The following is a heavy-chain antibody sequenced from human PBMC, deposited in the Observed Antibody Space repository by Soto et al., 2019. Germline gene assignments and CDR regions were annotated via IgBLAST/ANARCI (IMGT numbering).Heavy chain of an antibody. J-gene: IGHJ5*02. V-gene: IGHV1-18*01. Sequence: ASVKVSCKASGYTFTSYGISWVRQAPGQGLEWMGWISAYNGSTSYAQKFQGRVTMTRDTSTSTVYMELSSLRSEDTAVYYCARDRRLELPATNPKNWFDPWGQGTLVTVSS. CDR1: GYTFTSYG. D-gene: IGHD1-7*01. CDR3: ARDRRLELPATNPKNWFDP. CDR2: ISAYNGST.